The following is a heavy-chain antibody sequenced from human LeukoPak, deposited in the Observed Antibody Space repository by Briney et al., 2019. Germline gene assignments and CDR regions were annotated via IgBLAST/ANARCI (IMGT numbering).Heavy chain of an antibody. D-gene: IGHD6-13*01. CDR3: AKAPAGSSWYVFDY. Sequence: GGSLRLSCAASGFTFDDYGMSWVRQAPGKGLEWVSAISGSGGSTYYADSVKGRFTISRDNSKNTLYLQMNSLRAEDTAVYYCAKAPAGSSWYVFDYWGQGTLVTVSS. CDR2: ISGSGGST. V-gene: IGHV3-23*01. J-gene: IGHJ4*02. CDR1: GFTFDDYG.